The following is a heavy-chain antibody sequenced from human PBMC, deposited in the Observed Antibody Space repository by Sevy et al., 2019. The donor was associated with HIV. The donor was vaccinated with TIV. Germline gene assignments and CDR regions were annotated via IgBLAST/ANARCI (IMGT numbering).Heavy chain of an antibody. CDR1: GGSFSGYY. Sequence: SEILSLTCVVYGGSFSGYYWSWIRQPPGKGLEWIGEINHSGSTNYNPSLKSRVTISADTSKNQFSLKLSSVTAADTAVYYCATRPGHLSFDYWGQGTLVTVSS. J-gene: IGHJ4*02. CDR2: INHSGST. V-gene: IGHV4-34*01. CDR3: ATRPGHLSFDY.